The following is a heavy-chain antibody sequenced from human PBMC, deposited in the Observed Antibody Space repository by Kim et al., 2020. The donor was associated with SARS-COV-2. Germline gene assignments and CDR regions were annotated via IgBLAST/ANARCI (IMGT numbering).Heavy chain of an antibody. V-gene: IGHV1-3*01. CDR1: GYTFTSYA. CDR2: INAGNGNT. J-gene: IGHJ4*02. Sequence: ASVKVSCKASGYTFTSYAIHWVRQAPGQRLEWMGWINAGNGNTKYSQKFQGRVTITRDTSASTAYMELSSLRSEDTAVYYCARVGLGYCSSTSCYIDYWGQGTLVTVSS. CDR3: ARVGLGYCSSTSCYIDY. D-gene: IGHD2-2*01.